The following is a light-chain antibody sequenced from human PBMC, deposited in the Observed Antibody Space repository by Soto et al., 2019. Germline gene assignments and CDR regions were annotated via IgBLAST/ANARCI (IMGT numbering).Light chain of an antibody. V-gene: IGKV3-20*01. CDR3: QQYGSSPWT. J-gene: IGKJ1*01. CDR2: GAS. Sequence: EIVLTQSPSTLSLSPGERATLSCRASQSVSSSFLAWYQQKPDQAPRLLIYGASSRATGIPDRFSGSGSGTDFTLTITRLEPEDFAVYYCQQYGSSPWTFGQGTKVEIK. CDR1: QSVSSSF.